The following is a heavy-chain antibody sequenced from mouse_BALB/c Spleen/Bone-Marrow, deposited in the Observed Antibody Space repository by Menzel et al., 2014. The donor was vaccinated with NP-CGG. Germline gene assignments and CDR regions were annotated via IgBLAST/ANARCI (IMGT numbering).Heavy chain of an antibody. Sequence: EVNVVESGPSLVKPSQTLSLTCSVTGDSITNGYWNWIRKFPGNKLEYMGYINYSGSTYYNPSLKSRISITRDTSKNXFFLQLNSVTTEDTATYYCVRSGYYGSYPASYWGQGTLVTVSA. J-gene: IGHJ3*01. CDR3: VRSGYYGSYPASY. CDR2: INYSGST. CDR1: GDSITNGY. V-gene: IGHV3-8*02. D-gene: IGHD2-1*01.